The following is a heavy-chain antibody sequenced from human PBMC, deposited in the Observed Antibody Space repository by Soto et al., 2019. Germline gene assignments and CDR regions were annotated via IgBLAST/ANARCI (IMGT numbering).Heavy chain of an antibody. CDR3: AKDGVNSGYDQVYFDY. V-gene: IGHV3-23*01. CDR1: GFTFSSYA. Sequence: EVQLLESGGGLVQPGGSLRLSCAASGFTFSSYAMSWVRQAPGKGLEWVSAISGSGGSTYYADSVKGRSTISRDNSKNSLYREMTSVRAEDTAVYYCAKDGVNSGYDQVYFDYWGQGTLVTVSS. J-gene: IGHJ4*02. CDR2: ISGSGGST. D-gene: IGHD5-12*01.